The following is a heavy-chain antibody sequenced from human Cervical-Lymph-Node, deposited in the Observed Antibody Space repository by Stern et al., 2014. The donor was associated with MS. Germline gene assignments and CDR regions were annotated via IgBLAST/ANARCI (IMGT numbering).Heavy chain of an antibody. CDR1: GYNFSTYW. Sequence: EVQLVESGAEVIKPGESVKISCKASGYNFSTYWIGWVRHMPGKGLEWMGINYPGDSNIRYSPSFQGQVTISADKSISTAYLQWSSLKDSDTAMYYCARRIAGSLDYWGQGTLVTVSS. CDR2: NYPGDSNI. CDR3: ARRIAGSLDY. J-gene: IGHJ4*02. D-gene: IGHD6-13*01. V-gene: IGHV5-51*01.